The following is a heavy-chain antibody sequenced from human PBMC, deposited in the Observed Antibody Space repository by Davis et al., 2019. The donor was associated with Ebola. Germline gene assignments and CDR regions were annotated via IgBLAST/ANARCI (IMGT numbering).Heavy chain of an antibody. CDR2: IIPIFGTA. CDR3: ARGGAATTSCYTRSFFDY. CDR1: GGTFSSYA. J-gene: IGHJ4*02. V-gene: IGHV1-69*13. Sequence: SVKVSCKASGGTFSSYAISWVRQAPGQGLEWIGEIIPIFGTANYAQKFQGRVTITADESTRTAYMELSRLRSDDTAVYYCARGGAATTSCYTRSFFDYWGQGTLVTVSS. D-gene: IGHD2-2*02.